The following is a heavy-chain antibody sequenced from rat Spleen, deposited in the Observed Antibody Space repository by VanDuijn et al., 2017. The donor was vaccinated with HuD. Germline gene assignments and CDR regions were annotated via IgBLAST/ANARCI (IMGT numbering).Heavy chain of an antibody. V-gene: IGHV2S63*01. Sequence: EVQLKESGPGLVQPSQTLSLTCTVSGFSLTDYSVHWVRQSTGKGLEWMGIIWTGGNTTYNSLLKSRLSISRDTSKSQVFLKMNSLQTEDSATYYCARDPLLGAPFDSWGQGVMVTVSS. CDR3: ARDPLLGAPFDS. CDR1: GFSLTDYS. D-gene: IGHD5-1*01. CDR2: IWTGGNT. J-gene: IGHJ2*01.